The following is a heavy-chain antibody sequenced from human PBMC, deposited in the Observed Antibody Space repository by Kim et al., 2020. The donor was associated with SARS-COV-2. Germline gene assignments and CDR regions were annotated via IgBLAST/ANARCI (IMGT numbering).Heavy chain of an antibody. D-gene: IGHD2-2*01. CDR3: LRDRGSIHYYYYGMDV. CDR2: IIPIFGTA. V-gene: IGHV1-69*13. CDR1: GGTFSSYA. J-gene: IGHJ6*02. Sequence: SVKVSCKASGGTFSSYAISWVRQAPGQGLEWMGGIIPIFGTANYAQKFQGRVTITAHESTSTASMELSRLRSEDTAVYYCLRDRGSIHYYYYGMDVWGQ.